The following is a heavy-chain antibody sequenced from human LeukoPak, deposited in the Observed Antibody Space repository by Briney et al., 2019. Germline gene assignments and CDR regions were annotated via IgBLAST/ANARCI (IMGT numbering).Heavy chain of an antibody. CDR3: ARQMYRGDFDY. CDR1: GGSISSYY. D-gene: IGHD1-1*01. V-gene: IGHV4-59*08. CDR2: IYYSGST. Sequence: SETLSLTCTVSGGSISSYYWSWIRQPPGKGLEWIGYIYYSGSTNYNPSLKSRVTISVDTSKNQFSLKLSSVIAADTAVYYCARQMYRGDFDYWGQGTLVTVSS. J-gene: IGHJ4*02.